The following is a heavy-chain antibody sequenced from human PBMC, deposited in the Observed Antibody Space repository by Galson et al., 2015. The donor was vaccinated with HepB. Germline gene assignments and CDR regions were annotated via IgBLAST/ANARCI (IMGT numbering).Heavy chain of an antibody. CDR3: ARDVALSGKGDYYYYGMDV. Sequence: SLRLSCAASGFTFSSYGMHWVRQAPGKGLEWVAVIWYDGSNKYYADSVKGRFTISRDNSKNTLYLQMNSLRAEDTAVYYRARDVALSGKGDYYYYGMDVWGQGTTVTVSS. D-gene: IGHD3-3*01. V-gene: IGHV3-33*08. CDR1: GFTFSSYG. J-gene: IGHJ6*02. CDR2: IWYDGSNK.